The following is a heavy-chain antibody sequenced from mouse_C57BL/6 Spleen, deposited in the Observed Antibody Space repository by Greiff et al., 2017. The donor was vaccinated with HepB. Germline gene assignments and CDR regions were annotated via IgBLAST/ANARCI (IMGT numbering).Heavy chain of an antibody. Sequence: VKLVESGAELVRPGASVTLSCKASGYTFTDYEMHWVKQTPVHGLEWIGAIDPETGGTAYNQKFKGKAILTADKSSSTAYMELRSLTSEDSAVYYCTIYYSNWSYWGQGTTLTVSS. CDR3: TIYYSNWSY. CDR2: IDPETGGT. D-gene: IGHD2-5*01. CDR1: GYTFTDYE. V-gene: IGHV1-15*01. J-gene: IGHJ2*01.